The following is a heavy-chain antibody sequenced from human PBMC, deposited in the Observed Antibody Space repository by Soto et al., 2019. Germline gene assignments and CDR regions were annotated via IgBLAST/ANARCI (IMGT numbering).Heavy chain of an antibody. CDR3: ARVFGFGGMDV. D-gene: IGHD3-10*01. CDR1: GGSISSGGYY. J-gene: IGHJ6*02. V-gene: IGHV4-31*03. CDR2: IYYSGST. Sequence: SETLSLTCTVSGGSISSGGYYWSWIRQHPGKGLEWIGYIYYSGSTYYNPSLKSRVTISVDTSKNQFSLKLSSVTSADTAVYYCARVFGFGGMDVWGQGTTVTVSS.